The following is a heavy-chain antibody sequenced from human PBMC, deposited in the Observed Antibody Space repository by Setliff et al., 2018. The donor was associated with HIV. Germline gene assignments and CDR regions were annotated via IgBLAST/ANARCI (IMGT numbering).Heavy chain of an antibody. CDR3: ARARLQGMVTAAGPRDNCLDP. Sequence: ASVKVSCKASGYSFINYGISWVRQAPGQGLEWMGWISAYNGNTNYAPRLLGRVTVTTDTSTSTAYMELRSLSSDDTAVYYCARARLQGMVTAAGPRDNCLDPWGQGTRVTVS. D-gene: IGHD2-21*02. CDR1: GYSFINYG. J-gene: IGHJ5*02. V-gene: IGHV1-18*01. CDR2: ISAYNGNT.